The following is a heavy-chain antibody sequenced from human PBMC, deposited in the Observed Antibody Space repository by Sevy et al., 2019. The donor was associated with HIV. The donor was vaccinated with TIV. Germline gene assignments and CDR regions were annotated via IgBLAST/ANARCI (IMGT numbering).Heavy chain of an antibody. V-gene: IGHV4-61*02. D-gene: IGHD1-26*01. CDR1: GGSIISGSYY. J-gene: IGHJ3*02. CDR2: GYTSGST. Sequence: SETLSLTCTVSGGSIISGSYYWSWIRQPAGKGLEWIGRGYTSGSTNYNPSLKSRVTMSVDTSKNQFSLKLTSVTAADMALYYCARDGVGAGIFDIWGHGTVVTVSS. CDR3: ARDGVGAGIFDI.